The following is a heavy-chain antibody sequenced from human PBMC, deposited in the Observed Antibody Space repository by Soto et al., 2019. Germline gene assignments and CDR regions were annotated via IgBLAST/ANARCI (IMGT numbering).Heavy chain of an antibody. Sequence: EVQLLESGGGLVQPGGSLRLSCAASGFTFSSYVMSWVRQAPGKGLEWVSGISGSGGSTYYADSVKGRFTISRDNSKNTLYLQMNSLRDEDTAVYYCAHRNYYESRGYYYYFDYWGQGTLVTVSS. V-gene: IGHV3-23*01. J-gene: IGHJ4*02. CDR3: AHRNYYESRGYYYYFDY. CDR1: GFTFSSYV. D-gene: IGHD3-22*01. CDR2: ISGSGGST.